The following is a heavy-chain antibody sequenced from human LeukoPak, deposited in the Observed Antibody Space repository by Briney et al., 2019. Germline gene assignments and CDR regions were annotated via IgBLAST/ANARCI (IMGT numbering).Heavy chain of an antibody. J-gene: IGHJ4*02. Sequence: ASVKVSCKASGYTFTSYYMHWVRQAPGQGLEWMGWISAYNGNTNYAQKLQGRVTMTTDTSTSTAYMELRSLRSDDTAVYYCAREAGSGAPPGYWGQGTLVTVSS. CDR3: AREAGSGAPPGY. CDR1: GYTFTSYY. D-gene: IGHD3-10*01. V-gene: IGHV1-18*04. CDR2: ISAYNGNT.